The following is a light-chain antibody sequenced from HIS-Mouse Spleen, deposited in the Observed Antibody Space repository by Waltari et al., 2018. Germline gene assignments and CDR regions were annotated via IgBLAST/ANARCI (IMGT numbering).Light chain of an antibody. V-gene: IGKV4-1*01. Sequence: DIVMTQSPDSLAVSLGERATINCKSSQSVLYSSNNKNYLAWYQQKPGQPPKLLIYSASTRESGVPSRFSGSGSGTDFTLTISSLQAEDVAVYYCQQYYSTPPTFGQGTKVEIK. CDR2: SAS. CDR1: QSVLYSSNNKNY. J-gene: IGKJ1*01. CDR3: QQYYSTPPT.